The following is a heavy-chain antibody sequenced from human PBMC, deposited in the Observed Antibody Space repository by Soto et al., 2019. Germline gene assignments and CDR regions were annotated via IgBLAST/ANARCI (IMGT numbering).Heavy chain of an antibody. D-gene: IGHD6-13*01. CDR2: IYWDDDK. CDR3: AHPGAAAGFDY. CDR1: GISLSTSGVG. Sequence: SGPTMVNPTQSLTLTCTFSGISLSTSGVGVGWIRQPPGKALEWLALIYWDDDKRYSPSLKCRLTVTKDTSKDQVVLTMTNMDPVDTATYYCAHPGAAAGFDYWGQGTLVTVSS. V-gene: IGHV2-5*02. J-gene: IGHJ4*02.